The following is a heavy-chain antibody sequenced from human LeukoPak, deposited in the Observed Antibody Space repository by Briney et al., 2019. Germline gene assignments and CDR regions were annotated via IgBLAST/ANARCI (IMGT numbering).Heavy chain of an antibody. CDR3: ARGTTWELLRFNWFDP. CDR2: ISSSSSTI. D-gene: IGHD1-26*01. Sequence: GGSLRLSCAASGFTFSSYSMNWVRQAPGKGLEWVSYISSSSSTIYYADSVKGRFTISRDNAKNSLYLQMNSLRDEDAAVYYCARGTTWELLRFNWFDPWGQGTLVTVSS. J-gene: IGHJ5*02. CDR1: GFTFSSYS. V-gene: IGHV3-48*02.